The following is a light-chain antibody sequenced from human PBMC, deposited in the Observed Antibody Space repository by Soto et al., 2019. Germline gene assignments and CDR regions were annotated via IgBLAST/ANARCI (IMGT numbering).Light chain of an antibody. V-gene: IGLV1-51*02. CDR2: ENN. J-gene: IGLJ1*01. CDR1: SSNIGNNY. Sequence: QSALTQPPSVSAAPGQKVTISCSGSSSNIGNNYVSWYQQLPGTAPKLLIYENNKRPSGIPDRFSGSKSGTSATLGITGLQTGDEADYYCGTWDSSLSAGRNVFGTGTKVTVL. CDR3: GTWDSSLSAGRNV.